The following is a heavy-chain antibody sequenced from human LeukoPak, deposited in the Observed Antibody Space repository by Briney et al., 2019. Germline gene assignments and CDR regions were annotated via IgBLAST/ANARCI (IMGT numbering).Heavy chain of an antibody. CDR2: IYYSGST. CDR3: ARHSPYYYDFDF. V-gene: IGHV4-59*08. D-gene: IGHD3-22*01. J-gene: IGHJ4*02. CDR1: GFTLSSYA. Sequence: MSGGPLRLSCAASGFTLSSYAMTWVRQPPGKGLEWIGYIYYSGSTNYNPSLKSRVTISVETSKNHFSLNLSSVTAADTAVYYCARHSPYYYDFDFWGQGTLVTVSS.